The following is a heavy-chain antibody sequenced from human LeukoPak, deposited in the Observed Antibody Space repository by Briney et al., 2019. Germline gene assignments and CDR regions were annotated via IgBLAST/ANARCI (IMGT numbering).Heavy chain of an antibody. D-gene: IGHD6-13*01. CDR3: ARVAEQQLVGGYFDY. CDR2: ISYDGSNK. J-gene: IGHJ4*02. V-gene: IGHV3-30*01. Sequence: GRSLRLSCAASGFTFSSYAMHWVRQAPGKGLEWVAVISYDGSNKYYADSVKGRFTIPRDNSKNTLYLQMNSLRAEDTAVYYCARVAEQQLVGGYFDYWGQGTLVTVSS. CDR1: GFTFSSYA.